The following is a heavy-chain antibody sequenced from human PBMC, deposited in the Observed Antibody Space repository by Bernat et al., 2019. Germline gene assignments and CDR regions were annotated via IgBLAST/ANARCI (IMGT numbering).Heavy chain of an antibody. D-gene: IGHD1/OR15-1a*01. Sequence: EVQLVETGGDLIQPGGSLRLSCAASGIIVSSNYMSWIRQAPGKGLEWVSVIYSGGRTYYADSVKCRFTISRDNSKNTVYLQMNSLRVDDTAVYYCARDSSQTTVTTFGDAHDIWGQGTVVTVSS. CDR3: ARDSSQTTVTTFGDAHDI. CDR2: IYSGGRT. CDR1: GIIVSSNY. V-gene: IGHV3-53*05. J-gene: IGHJ3*02.